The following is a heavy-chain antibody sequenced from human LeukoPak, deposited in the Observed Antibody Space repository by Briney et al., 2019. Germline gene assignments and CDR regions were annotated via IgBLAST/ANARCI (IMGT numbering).Heavy chain of an antibody. J-gene: IGHJ4*02. CDR2: IWYDGSNK. CDR3: ARDPGVRWLVGFDY. D-gene: IGHD6-19*01. Sequence: GRSLRLSCAASGFTFSSYGMHWVRQDPGKGLEWVAVIWYDGSNKYYADSVKGRFTISRDNSKNTLYLQMDSLRAEDTAVYYCARDPGVRWLVGFDYWGQGTLVTVSS. CDR1: GFTFSSYG. V-gene: IGHV3-33*01.